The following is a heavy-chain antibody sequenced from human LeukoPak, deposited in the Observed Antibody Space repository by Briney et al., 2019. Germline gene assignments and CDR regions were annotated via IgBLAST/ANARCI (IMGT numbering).Heavy chain of an antibody. V-gene: IGHV3-20*04. D-gene: IGHD6-13*01. CDR3: ASASDMSAAGPEYFQH. CDR1: GFTSVDYG. CDR2: INGNGGST. J-gene: IGHJ1*01. Sequence: GSLRLSCAAPGFTSVDYGTSWVRQAPGKGREWGSGINGNGGSTGYADSVKGRSTISRDNAKNTLYLQMNSLRAEDTALYYCASASDMSAAGPEYFQHWGQGTLVTVSS.